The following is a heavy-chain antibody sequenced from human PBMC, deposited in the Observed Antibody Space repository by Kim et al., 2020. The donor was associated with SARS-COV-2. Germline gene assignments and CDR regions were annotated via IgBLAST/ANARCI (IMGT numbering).Heavy chain of an antibody. D-gene: IGHD2-21*01. CDR3: TTDSECIQDFES. V-gene: IGHV3-48*02. Sequence: GGSLRLSCAASGFRFSAYGMNWVRQAPGKGLEWISHINSGGSGIHYADSVKGRFTTSRDYVKKSVFLQMYSLRDEDPAVYYCTTDSECIQDFESWGQGT. CDR1: GFRFSAYG. CDR2: INSGGSGI. J-gene: IGHJ4*02.